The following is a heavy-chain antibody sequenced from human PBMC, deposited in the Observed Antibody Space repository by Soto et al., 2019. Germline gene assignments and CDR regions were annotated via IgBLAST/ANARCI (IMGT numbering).Heavy chain of an antibody. D-gene: IGHD7-27*01. CDR1: GFTFSSYA. J-gene: IGHJ5*02. CDR2: ISGSGGST. Sequence: GGSLRLSCAASGFTFSSYAMSWVRQPPGKGLEWVTAISGSGGSTYYADSVKGRFTISRDNSKNTLYLQMNSLRAEDTAVYYCANDRHHLTPNWFDPWGQGTLVTVSS. V-gene: IGHV3-23*01. CDR3: ANDRHHLTPNWFDP.